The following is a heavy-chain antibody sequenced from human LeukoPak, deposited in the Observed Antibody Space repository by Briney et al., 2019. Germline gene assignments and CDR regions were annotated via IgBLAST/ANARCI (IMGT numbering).Heavy chain of an antibody. CDR3: ARENGEGVPGY. Sequence: GGSLRLSCAASGFTFSSYWMSWVRQAPGKGLEWVANIKQDGSEEYYVDSVKGRFTISRDNAKNSLYLQMNSLRAEDTAVYYCARENGEGVPGYWGQGTLVTVSS. V-gene: IGHV3-7*01. D-gene: IGHD2-8*01. CDR2: IKQDGSEE. CDR1: GFTFSSYW. J-gene: IGHJ4*02.